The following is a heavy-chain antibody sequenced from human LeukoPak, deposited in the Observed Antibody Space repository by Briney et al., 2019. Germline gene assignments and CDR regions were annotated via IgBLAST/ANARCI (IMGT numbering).Heavy chain of an antibody. CDR1: GFTFSSYA. CDR2: ISGSGGST. V-gene: IGHV3-23*01. J-gene: IGHJ4*02. D-gene: IGHD3-3*01. Sequence: GGSLRLPCAASGFTFSSYAMSWVRQAPGKGLEWVSAISGSGGSTYYADSVKGRFTISRDNSKNTLYLQMNSLRAEDTAVYYCAKSEELRFLEWPYYFDYWGQGTLVTVSS. CDR3: AKSEELRFLEWPYYFDY.